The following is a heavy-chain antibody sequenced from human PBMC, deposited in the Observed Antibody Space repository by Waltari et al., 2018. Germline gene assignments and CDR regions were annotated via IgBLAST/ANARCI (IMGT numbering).Heavy chain of an antibody. CDR1: GGSISSYY. Sequence: VQLQESGPGLVKPSETLSLTCTVSGGSISSYYWSWIRQPPGRGLEGVSAISGSGGSTYYADSVKGRFTISRDNSKNTLYLQMNSLRAEDTAVYYCAKTRRDYDFWSGYYWFDYWGQGTLVTVSS. D-gene: IGHD3-3*01. CDR2: ISGSGGST. V-gene: IGHV3-23*01. J-gene: IGHJ4*02. CDR3: AKTRRDYDFWSGYYWFDY.